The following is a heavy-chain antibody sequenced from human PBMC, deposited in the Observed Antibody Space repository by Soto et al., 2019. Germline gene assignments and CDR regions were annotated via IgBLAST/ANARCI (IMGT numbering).Heavy chain of an antibody. CDR3: ARVTAGSSDFDY. D-gene: IGHD6-6*01. V-gene: IGHV1-8*01. CDR1: GYTFTSYD. CDR2: MNPNSGNT. Sequence: ASVKVSCKASGYTFTSYDINWVRQATGQGLEWMGWMNPNSGNTGYAQKFQGRVTMTRNTSISTAYMELRSLRSEDTALYYCARVTAGSSDFDYWGQGTLVTVSS. J-gene: IGHJ4*02.